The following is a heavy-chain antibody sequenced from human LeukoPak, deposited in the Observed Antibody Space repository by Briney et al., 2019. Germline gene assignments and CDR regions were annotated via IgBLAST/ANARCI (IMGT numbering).Heavy chain of an antibody. J-gene: IGHJ4*02. CDR3: ARGLWGTYYFDY. D-gene: IGHD3-16*01. CDR2: INPNSGGT. V-gene: IGHV1-2*02. CDR1: GYTFTGWY. Sequence: EASVKVSCKASGYTFTGWYMHWVRQAPGQGLEWMGWINPNSGGTNYAQKFQGRVTMTRDTSISTAYMELSRLRSDDTAVYYCARGLWGTYYFDYWGQGTLVTVSS.